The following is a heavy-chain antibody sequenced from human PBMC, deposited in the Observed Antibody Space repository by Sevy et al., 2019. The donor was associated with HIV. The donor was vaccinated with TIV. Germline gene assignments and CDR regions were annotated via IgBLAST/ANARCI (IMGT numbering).Heavy chain of an antibody. V-gene: IGHV3-30*04. J-gene: IGHJ4*02. D-gene: IGHD6-13*01. CDR1: GFIFSDYT. Sequence: GGSLRLSCAASGFIFSDYTLHWVRQAPGTGLEWVAVISYDGSFTYYADSVEGRFTISRDNSKNTLFLQMNSLRHEDTAVYYCARSQSSSWHYLDYWGQGTLVTVSS. CDR3: ARSQSSSWHYLDY. CDR2: ISYDGSFT.